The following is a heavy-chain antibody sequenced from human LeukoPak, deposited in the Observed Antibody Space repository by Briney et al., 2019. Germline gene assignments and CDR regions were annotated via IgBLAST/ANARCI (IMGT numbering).Heavy chain of an antibody. Sequence: PGRSLRLSCAASGFTFSSYGVHWVRQAPGKGLEWVAVISYDGSNKYYADSVKGRFTISRDNSKNTLYLQMNSLRAEDTAVYYCAKDVTPYYWGQGTLVTVSS. CDR1: GFTFSSYG. CDR3: AKDVTPYY. D-gene: IGHD2-21*02. CDR2: ISYDGSNK. J-gene: IGHJ4*02. V-gene: IGHV3-30*18.